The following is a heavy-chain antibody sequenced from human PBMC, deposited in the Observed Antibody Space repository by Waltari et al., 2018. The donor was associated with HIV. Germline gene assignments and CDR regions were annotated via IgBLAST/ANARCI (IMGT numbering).Heavy chain of an antibody. CDR2: VRYDGSQA. Sequence: QVHVVESGGAVVQPGGALKLSRIASGVNLHTFVIHWVRQAPGRGLEWVAGVRYDGSQAYYGDPVKCRFLISRDKPKNARFLEMTILRLEDTAKYHCVKDGARGRDAILDIWGQGTLVIVS. CDR3: VKDGARGRDAILDI. D-gene: IGHD1-26*01. J-gene: IGHJ3*01. V-gene: IGHV3-30-3*02. CDR1: GVNLHTFV.